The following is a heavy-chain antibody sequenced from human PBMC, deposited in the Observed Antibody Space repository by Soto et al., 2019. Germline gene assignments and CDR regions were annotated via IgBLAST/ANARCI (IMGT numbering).Heavy chain of an antibody. CDR2: INPSGGST. J-gene: IGHJ4*02. V-gene: IGHV1-46*03. CDR3: TRGDSGCDY. D-gene: IGHD4-17*01. Sequence: QVQLVQSGAEVKKPGASVKVSCKASGYTFTRYYIHWVRQAPGQGLEWMGLINPSGGSTSYAQKFKGRFTVTRDTSTSTVYMEVSSLRYEDTAVYYCTRGDSGCDYWGQGTLVTVSS. CDR1: GYTFTRYY.